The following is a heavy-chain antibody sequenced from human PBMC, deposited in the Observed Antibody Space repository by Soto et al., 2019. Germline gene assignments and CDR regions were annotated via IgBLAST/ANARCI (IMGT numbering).Heavy chain of an antibody. CDR1: GFTFSSYA. Sequence: PGGSLRLSCAASGFTFSSYAMSWVRQAPGKGLEWVSAISGSGGSTYYADSVKGRFTISRDNSKNTLYLQMNSLRAEDTAVYYCAKAGRQYCSSTRCHMDVWGKGTTVTVSS. V-gene: IGHV3-23*01. D-gene: IGHD2-2*01. CDR3: AKAGRQYCSSTRCHMDV. CDR2: ISGSGGST. J-gene: IGHJ6*03.